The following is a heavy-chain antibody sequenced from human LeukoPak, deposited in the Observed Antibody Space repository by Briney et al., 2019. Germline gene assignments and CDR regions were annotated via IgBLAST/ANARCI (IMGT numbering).Heavy chain of an antibody. CDR1: GFTFSSYS. J-gene: IGHJ4*02. CDR2: ISSSSAYI. Sequence: GGSLRLSCAASGFTFSSYSMNWVRQAPGKGLDWVSFISSSSAYIYYADSVKGRFTISRDNAKNSLYLQMNSLRAEDTAVYYCARDLGGYYFDYWGQGTLVTVSS. CDR3: ARDLGGYYFDY. V-gene: IGHV3-21*04. D-gene: IGHD3-10*01.